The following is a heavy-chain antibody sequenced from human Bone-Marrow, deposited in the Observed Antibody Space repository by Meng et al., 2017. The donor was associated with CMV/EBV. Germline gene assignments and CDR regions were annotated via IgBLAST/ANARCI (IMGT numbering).Heavy chain of an antibody. CDR1: GGSVSSGSYY. D-gene: IGHD3-3*01. Sequence: GSLRLSCTVSGGSVSSGSYYWSWIRQPPGKGLEWIGYIYYSGSTNYNPSLKSRVTISVDTSKNQFSLKLSSVTAADTAVYYCARGRSLEWLPLPGPYYYYGMDVWGQGTTVTVSS. V-gene: IGHV4-61*01. CDR3: ARGRSLEWLPLPGPYYYYGMDV. J-gene: IGHJ6*02. CDR2: IYYSGST.